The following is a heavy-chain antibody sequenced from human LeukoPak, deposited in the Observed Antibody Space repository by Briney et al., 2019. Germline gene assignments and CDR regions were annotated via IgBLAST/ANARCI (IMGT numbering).Heavy chain of an antibody. CDR1: GGSISSYY. V-gene: IGHV4-4*07. D-gene: IGHD6-13*01. CDR2: IYTSGST. Sequence: SETLSLTCTVSGGSISSYYWSWIRQPAGKGLEWIGRIYTSGSTNYNPSLKSRVTMSVDTSKNQFSLKLSSVTAADTAVYYCASSSSWSYWLDYWDQGTLVTVSS. J-gene: IGHJ4*02. CDR3: ASSSSWSYWLDY.